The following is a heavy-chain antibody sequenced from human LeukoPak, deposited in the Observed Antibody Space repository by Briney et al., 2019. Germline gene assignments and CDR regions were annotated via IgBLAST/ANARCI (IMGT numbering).Heavy chain of an antibody. D-gene: IGHD4-17*01. V-gene: IGHV3-66*01. CDR2: IYSGGST. CDR1: GFTVSSSY. Sequence: GGSLRLSCAASGFTVSSSYMSWVRQAPGKGLEWVSNIYSGGSTYYADSVKGRFTISRDNSKNTLYLQMNSLRTGDTAVYYCAKVLDYGDYGGFDFWGQGTLVTVSS. J-gene: IGHJ4*02. CDR3: AKVLDYGDYGGFDF.